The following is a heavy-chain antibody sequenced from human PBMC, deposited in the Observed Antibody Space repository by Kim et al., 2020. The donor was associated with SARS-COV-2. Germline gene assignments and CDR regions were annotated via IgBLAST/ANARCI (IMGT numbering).Heavy chain of an antibody. J-gene: IGHJ4*02. V-gene: IGHV3-53*01. D-gene: IGHD6-13*01. Sequence: SRKGRFTIARDNSKNTLQLQMNSLRADDTAVYYCAGTYSSSSPYYSDYWGQGTLVTVSS. CDR3: AGTYSSSSPYYSDY.